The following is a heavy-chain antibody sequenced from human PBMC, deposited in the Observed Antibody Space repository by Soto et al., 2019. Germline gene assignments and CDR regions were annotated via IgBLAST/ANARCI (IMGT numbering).Heavy chain of an antibody. CDR3: ARNSGWYKSWFDP. J-gene: IGHJ5*02. V-gene: IGHV4-4*02. CDR2: IYHSGST. Sequence: QVQLQESGPGLVKPSGTLSLTCAVSGGSISSSNWWSWVRQPPGKGLEWIGEIYHSGSTNYNPSLKHQVTISVDKSKNQVALKLSSVTAADTAVYYCARNSGWYKSWFDPWGQGTLVTVSS. D-gene: IGHD6-19*01. CDR1: GGSISSSNW.